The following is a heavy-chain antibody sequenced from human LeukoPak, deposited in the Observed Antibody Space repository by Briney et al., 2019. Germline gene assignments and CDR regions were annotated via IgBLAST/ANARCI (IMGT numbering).Heavy chain of an antibody. CDR1: GFTVSSNY. CDR3: ARAGYCSGGSCYPPEWGAFDI. CDR2: IYSGGST. V-gene: IGHV3-66*01. D-gene: IGHD2-15*01. Sequence: PGGSLRLSCAASGFTVSSNYMSWVRQAPGKGLEWVSVIYSGGSTYYADSVKGRFTISRDNSKNTLYLQMNSLRAEDTAVYYCARAGYCSGGSCYPPEWGAFDIWGQGTMVTVSS. J-gene: IGHJ3*02.